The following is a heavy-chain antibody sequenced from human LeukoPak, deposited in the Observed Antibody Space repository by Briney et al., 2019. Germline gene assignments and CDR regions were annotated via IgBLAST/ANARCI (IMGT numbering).Heavy chain of an antibody. D-gene: IGHD2-8*01. Sequence: SVKVSCKASGGTFSSYAISWVRQAPGQGLEWMGGIIPIFGTANYAQKFQGRVTITADESTSTAYMELSSLRSEDTAVCYCARDSSPMVYADDWFDPWGQGTLVTVSS. CDR3: ARDSSPMVYADDWFDP. J-gene: IGHJ5*02. V-gene: IGHV1-69*13. CDR2: IIPIFGTA. CDR1: GGTFSSYA.